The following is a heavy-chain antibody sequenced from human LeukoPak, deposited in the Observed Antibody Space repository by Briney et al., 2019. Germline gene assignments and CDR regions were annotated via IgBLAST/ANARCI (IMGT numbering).Heavy chain of an antibody. V-gene: IGHV4-34*01. CDR3: ARDRVQLGYCSSTSCSRCIFDY. CDR2: INHSGST. J-gene: IGHJ4*02. D-gene: IGHD2-2*01. Sequence: SETLSLTCAVYGGSFSGYYWSWIRQPPGKGLEWIGEINHSGSTNYNPSLKSRVTISVDTSKNQFSLKLSSVTAADTAVYYCARDRVQLGYCSSTSCSRCIFDYWGQGTLVTVSS. CDR1: GGSFSGYY.